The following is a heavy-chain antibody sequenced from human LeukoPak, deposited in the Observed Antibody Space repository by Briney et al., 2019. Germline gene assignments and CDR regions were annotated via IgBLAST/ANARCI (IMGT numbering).Heavy chain of an antibody. Sequence: GGSLRLSCAASGFTFSSYSMNWVRQAPGKGLEWVSYISSSSSTIYYADSVKGRFTISRDNAKNSLYLQMNSLRAEDTAVYYCARDSQWLVRYWGQGTLVTVSS. CDR3: ARDSQWLVRY. J-gene: IGHJ4*02. CDR2: ISSSSSTI. D-gene: IGHD6-19*01. CDR1: GFTFSSYS. V-gene: IGHV3-48*01.